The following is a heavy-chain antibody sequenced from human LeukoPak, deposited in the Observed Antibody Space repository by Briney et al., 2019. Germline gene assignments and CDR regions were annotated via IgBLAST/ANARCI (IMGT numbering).Heavy chain of an antibody. V-gene: IGHV4-34*01. J-gene: IGHJ4*02. D-gene: IGHD6-19*01. CDR2: INHSGST. CDR1: GGSFSGYY. Sequence: SETLSLTCAVYGGSFSGYYWSWIRQPPGKGLEWIGEINHSGSTNYNPSLKSRVTISVDTSKNQFSLKLSSVTAADTAVYYCARDRYSSGGYYFDYWGQGTLVTASS. CDR3: ARDRYSSGGYYFDY.